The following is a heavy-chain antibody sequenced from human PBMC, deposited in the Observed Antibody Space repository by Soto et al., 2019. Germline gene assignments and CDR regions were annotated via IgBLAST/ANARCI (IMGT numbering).Heavy chain of an antibody. V-gene: IGHV1-3*01. CDR1: GYTFTSYA. J-gene: IGHJ1*01. CDR3: ARPRGFCSSTSCHRNLLAP. Sequence: ASVKVSCKASGYTFTSYAMHWVRQAPGQRLEWMGWINAGNGNTKYSQKFQGRVTITRDTSASTAYMELSSLRSEDTAVYYCARPRGFCSSTSCHRNLLAPWGQGSLVTVSS. CDR2: INAGNGNT. D-gene: IGHD2-2*01.